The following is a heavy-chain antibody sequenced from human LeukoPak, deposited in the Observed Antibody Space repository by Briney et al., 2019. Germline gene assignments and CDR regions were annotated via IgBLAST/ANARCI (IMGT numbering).Heavy chain of an antibody. J-gene: IGHJ6*03. CDR3: ARGRKVTPYYYYYMDV. Sequence: SETLSLTCTVSGGSISSYYWSWIRQPPGKGLEWIGYIYHSGSTYYNPSLKSRVTISVDRSKNQFSLKLSSVTAADTAVYYCARGRKVTPYYYYYMDVWGKGTTVTVSS. CDR2: IYHSGST. D-gene: IGHD2-21*02. V-gene: IGHV4-59*12. CDR1: GGSISSYY.